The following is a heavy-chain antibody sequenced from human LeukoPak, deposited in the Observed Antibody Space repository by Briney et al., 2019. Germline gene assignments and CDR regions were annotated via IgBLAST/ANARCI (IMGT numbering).Heavy chain of an antibody. Sequence: PGGSLRLSCAASGFTFSSYSMNWVRQAPGKGLEWVSSISSSSSYIYYADSVKGRFTISRDNAKNSLYLQMNSLRAEDTAVYYCARGTYRYSGYDDAFDIWGQGTMVTVSS. CDR1: GFTFSSYS. V-gene: IGHV3-21*01. CDR2: ISSSSSYI. CDR3: ARGTYRYSGYDDAFDI. J-gene: IGHJ3*02. D-gene: IGHD5-12*01.